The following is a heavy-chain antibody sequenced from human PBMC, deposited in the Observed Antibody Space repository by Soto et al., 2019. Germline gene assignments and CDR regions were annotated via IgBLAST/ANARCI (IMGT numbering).Heavy chain of an antibody. V-gene: IGHV4-39*01. CDR2: IDYNGVT. D-gene: IGHD2-15*01. CDR1: GGSIYRSGYY. Sequence: SETLSLSCTVSGGSIYRSGYYWGWIRQPPGRGLEWIGNIDYNGVTYSNPSLKSRVTISRDTSKNQFSLKLTSVTAADTALYYCGKVLVGATGHTDSDSWGPGTLVTVSS. J-gene: IGHJ4*02. CDR3: GKVLVGATGHTDSDS.